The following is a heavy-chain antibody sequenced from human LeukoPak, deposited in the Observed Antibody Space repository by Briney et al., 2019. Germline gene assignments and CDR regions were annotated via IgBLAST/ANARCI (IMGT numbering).Heavy chain of an antibody. CDR3: AKGKWELHGFDY. CDR1: GFTVRNYC. CDR2: ISGSGGST. J-gene: IGHJ4*02. D-gene: IGHD1-26*01. V-gene: IGHV3-23*01. Sequence: GGSLRLSCAASGFTVRNYCMSWVRQAPGKGLEWVSAISGSGGSTYYADSVKGRFSISRDNSKNTLYLQMNSLRAEDTAVYYCAKGKWELHGFDYWGQGTLVTVSS.